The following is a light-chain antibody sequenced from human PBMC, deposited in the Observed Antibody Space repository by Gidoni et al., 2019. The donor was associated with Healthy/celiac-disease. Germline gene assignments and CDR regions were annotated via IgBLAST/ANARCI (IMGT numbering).Light chain of an antibody. J-gene: IGKJ5*01. V-gene: IGKV1-33*01. CDR2: DAS. Sequence: DIQRTQSPSSLSASVGDRVTITCQASQGISNYLNWYQQKPGKAPKLLIYDASNLETGVPARFSGSGSGTDFTFTISSLQPEDIATYYCQQYDNLPITFGQGTRLEIK. CDR3: QQYDNLPIT. CDR1: QGISNY.